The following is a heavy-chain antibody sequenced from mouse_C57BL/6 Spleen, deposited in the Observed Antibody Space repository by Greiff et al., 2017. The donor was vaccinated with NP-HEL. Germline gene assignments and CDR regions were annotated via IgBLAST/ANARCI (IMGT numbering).Heavy chain of an antibody. V-gene: IGHV1-76*01. J-gene: IGHJ2*01. D-gene: IGHD1-1*01. CDR2: IYPGSGNT. CDR3: ARGDYYGGNYFDY. Sequence: VQLQQSGAELVRPGASVKLSCKASGYTFTDYYINWVKQRPGQGLEWIARIYPGSGNTYYNEKFKGKATLTAEKSSSTAYMQLSSLTSEDSAVYFCARGDYYGGNYFDYWGQGTTLTVSS. CDR1: GYTFTDYY.